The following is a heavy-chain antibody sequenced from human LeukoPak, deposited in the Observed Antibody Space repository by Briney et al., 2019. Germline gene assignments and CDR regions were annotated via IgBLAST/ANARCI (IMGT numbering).Heavy chain of an antibody. CDR3: ARGGPGYCSGGSCSHNWFDP. J-gene: IGHJ5*02. D-gene: IGHD2-15*01. V-gene: IGHV1-2*04. CDR1: GHTFSGHC. Sequence: ASVKVSCTTSGHTFSGHCLHWVRQAPGQGLEWMGWINPNSGGTNYAQKFQDWVTMTRDTSISTAYMELSRLRSDDTAVYYCARGGPGYCSGGSCSHNWFDPWGQGTLVTVSS. CDR2: INPNSGGT.